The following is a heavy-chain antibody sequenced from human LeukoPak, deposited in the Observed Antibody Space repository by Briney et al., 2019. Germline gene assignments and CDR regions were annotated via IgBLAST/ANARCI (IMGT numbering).Heavy chain of an antibody. CDR2: INPSGGST. Sequence: AASVKVSCKASGYTFTSYYMHWVRQAPGQGLEWMGIINPSGGSTSYAQKFQGRVTMTRNTSISTAYMELSSLRSEDTAVYYCARELELRGFDPWGQGTLVTVSS. CDR3: ARELELRGFDP. D-gene: IGHD1-7*01. J-gene: IGHJ5*02. CDR1: GYTFTSYY. V-gene: IGHV1-46*01.